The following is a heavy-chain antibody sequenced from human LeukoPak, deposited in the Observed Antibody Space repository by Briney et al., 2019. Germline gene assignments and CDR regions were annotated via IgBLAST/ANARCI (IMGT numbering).Heavy chain of an antibody. CDR1: GFTFSSYS. V-gene: IGHV3-21*01. J-gene: IGHJ4*02. Sequence: PGGSLRLSCAASGFTFSSYSMNWVRQAPGKGLEWVSSISSSSSCIYYADSVKGRFTISRDDAKNSLYLQMNSLRAEDTAVYYCAGYLSAAGTGVDYWGQGTLVTVSS. D-gene: IGHD6-13*01. CDR2: ISSSSSCI. CDR3: AGYLSAAGTGVDY.